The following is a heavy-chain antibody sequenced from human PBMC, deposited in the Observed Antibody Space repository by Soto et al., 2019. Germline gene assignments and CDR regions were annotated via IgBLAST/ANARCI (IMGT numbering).Heavy chain of an antibody. J-gene: IGHJ5*02. CDR3: ARVSGYCSGGSCYEGGWFDP. V-gene: IGHV1-69*02. CDR1: GGTFSSYT. D-gene: IGHD2-15*01. Sequence: QVQLVHSGAEVKKPGSSVKVSCKASGGTFSSYTISWVRQAPGQGLEWMGRIIPILGIANYAQKFQGRVTITADKSTSTAYMELSSLRSEDTAVYYCARVSGYCSGGSCYEGGWFDPWGQGTLVTVSS. CDR2: IIPILGIA.